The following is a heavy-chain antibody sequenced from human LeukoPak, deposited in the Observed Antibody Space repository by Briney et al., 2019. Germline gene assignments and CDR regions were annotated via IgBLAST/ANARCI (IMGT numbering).Heavy chain of an antibody. J-gene: IGHJ4*02. V-gene: IGHV4-38-2*01. Sequence: SETLSLTCAVSGYTISSGYYWGWIRQPPGEGLEWVGSIYHSGSTYYKPSVKSRVTISVDTSKNQFSLKLSSVTAADTAVYYCARGIRYFDWLLDYYFDYWGQGTLVTVSS. CDR2: IYHSGST. D-gene: IGHD3-9*01. CDR1: GYTISSGYY. CDR3: ARGIRYFDWLLDYYFDY.